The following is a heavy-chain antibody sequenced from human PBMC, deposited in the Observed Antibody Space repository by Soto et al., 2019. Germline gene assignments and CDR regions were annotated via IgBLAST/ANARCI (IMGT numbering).Heavy chain of an antibody. CDR2: IIPIFGTA. Sequence: ASVKVSCKASGGTFSSYAISWVRQAPGQGLEWMGGIIPIFGTANYAQKFQGRVTITADESTSTAYMELSSLRSEDTAVYYCASNYGAIYGGKCYYYDGLAVWGQGTTVIVSS. CDR1: GGTFSSYA. J-gene: IGHJ6*01. CDR3: ASNYGAIYGGKCYYYDGLAV. D-gene: IGHD2-15*01. V-gene: IGHV1-69*13.